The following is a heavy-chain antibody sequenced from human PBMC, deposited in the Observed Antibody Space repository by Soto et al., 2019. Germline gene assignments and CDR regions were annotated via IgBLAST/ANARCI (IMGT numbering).Heavy chain of an antibody. CDR1: GFTFDDYA. J-gene: IGHJ6*03. CDR2: ISWNSGSI. CDR3: AKGPRSSYYYYMDV. V-gene: IGHV3-9*01. D-gene: IGHD3-16*01. Sequence: GGSLRLSCAASGFTFDDYAMHWVRQAPGKGLEWVSGISWNSGSIGYADSVKGRFTISRDNAKNSLYLQMNSLRAEDTALYYCAKGPRSSYYYYMDVWGKGTTVTVSS.